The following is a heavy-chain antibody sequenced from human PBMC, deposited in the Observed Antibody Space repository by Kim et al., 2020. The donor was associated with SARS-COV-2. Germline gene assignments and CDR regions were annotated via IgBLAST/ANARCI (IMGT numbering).Heavy chain of an antibody. D-gene: IGHD2-15*01. V-gene: IGHV3-30-3*01. CDR1: GFTFSSYA. CDR2: ISYDGSNK. J-gene: IGHJ2*01. Sequence: GGSLRLSCAASGFTFSSYAMHWVRQAPGKGLEWVAVISYDGSNKYYADSVKGRFTISRDNSKNTLYLQMNSLRAEDTAVYYCARDWRRWLLMAPDWYFDL. CDR3: ARDWRRWLLMAPDWYFDL.